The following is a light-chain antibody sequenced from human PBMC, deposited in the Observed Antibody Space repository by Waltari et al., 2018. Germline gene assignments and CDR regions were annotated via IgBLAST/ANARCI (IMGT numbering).Light chain of an antibody. CDR1: SSNIGAGYD. CDR2: GHN. Sequence: QSVLTQPPSVSGAPGQSITISCTGSSSNIGAGYDVHWYQHLPGTAPKLLIYGHNNRPSGFPDRFSVSKSGTSASLPITGLQAEDEADYYCQSYDSSVSAWVFGGGTKLTVV. J-gene: IGLJ3*02. CDR3: QSYDSSVSAWV. V-gene: IGLV1-40*01.